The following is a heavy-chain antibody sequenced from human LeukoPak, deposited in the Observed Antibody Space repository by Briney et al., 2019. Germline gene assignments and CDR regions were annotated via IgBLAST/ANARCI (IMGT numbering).Heavy chain of an antibody. CDR2: ISGYNGDT. CDR1: GDTFTEYG. CDR3: LIIDLTEGFDY. V-gene: IGHV1-18*01. J-gene: IGHJ4*02. Sequence: GASVKVSCKTSGDTFTEYGIDWFRQAPGQGREWGGWISGYNGDTKYAQKFQGRVTVTTDTSTRTAYMELRSLRSDDTALYYCLIIDLTEGFDYWGQGTLVTVSS. D-gene: IGHD3-16*01.